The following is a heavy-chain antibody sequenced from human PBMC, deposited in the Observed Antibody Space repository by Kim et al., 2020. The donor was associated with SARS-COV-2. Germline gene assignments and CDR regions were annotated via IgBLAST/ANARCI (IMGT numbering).Heavy chain of an antibody. CDR3: AKDQKGGGYSHFDH. Sequence: GGSLRLSCVASGFTVGSTHMTWVRQAPGKGLEWVSVIYRGGTINYEVSVMGRVTISSEDTNNNPYLLMNDRRTEDTAVYYCAKDQKGGGYSHFDHWGQGTLVTVSP. V-gene: IGHV3-53*01. CDR1: GFTVGSTH. CDR2: IYRGGTI. J-gene: IGHJ4*02. D-gene: IGHD5-18*01.